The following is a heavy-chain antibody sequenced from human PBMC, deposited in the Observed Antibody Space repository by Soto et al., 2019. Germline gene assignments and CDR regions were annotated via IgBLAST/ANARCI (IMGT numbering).Heavy chain of an antibody. CDR2: IIPILGIA. CDR1: GGTFSSYT. CDR3: AVSSSWYRGSAFDI. D-gene: IGHD6-13*01. Sequence: QVQLVQSGAEVKKPGSSVKVSCKASGGTFSSYTISWVRQAPGQGLEWMGRIIPILGIANYAHKFEGRVTITADKSTSTAYMGVRSMRSEDTAVYYCAVSSSWYRGSAFDIWGQGTMVTVSS. J-gene: IGHJ3*02. V-gene: IGHV1-69*02.